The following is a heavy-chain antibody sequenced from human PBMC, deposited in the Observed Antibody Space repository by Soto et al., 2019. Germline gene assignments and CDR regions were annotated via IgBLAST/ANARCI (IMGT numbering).Heavy chain of an antibody. D-gene: IGHD3-16*01. V-gene: IGHV3-7*01. J-gene: IGHJ4*02. Sequence: GGSLRLSCAVSGFNVMSYWMSWVRQAPGKGLEWVASVKEDGSELYYLHSVRGRFSISRDSAGNALHLTMNYLSAEDTGVYFCARDIGFDYVNWGQGSPVTVSS. CDR1: GFNVMSYW. CDR2: VKEDGSEL. CDR3: ARDIGFDYVN.